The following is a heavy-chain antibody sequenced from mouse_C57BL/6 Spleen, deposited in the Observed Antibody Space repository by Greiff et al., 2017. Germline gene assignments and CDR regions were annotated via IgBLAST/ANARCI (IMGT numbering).Heavy chain of an antibody. CDR3: ARSYYGSGPLYFDV. Sequence: QVQLQQPGAELVMPGASVKLSCKASGYTFTSYWMHWVKQRPGQGLEWIGEIDPSDSYTNYNQKFKGKSTLTVDKSSSTAYMQLSSLTSADSAVYYCARSYYGSGPLYFDVWGTGTTVTVSS. J-gene: IGHJ1*03. CDR1: GYTFTSYW. D-gene: IGHD1-1*01. V-gene: IGHV1-69*01. CDR2: IDPSDSYT.